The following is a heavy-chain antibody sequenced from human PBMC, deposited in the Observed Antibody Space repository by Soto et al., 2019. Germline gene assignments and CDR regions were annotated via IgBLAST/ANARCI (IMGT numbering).Heavy chain of an antibody. CDR2: SYSGGST. Sequence: EVQLVESGGGLVQPGGSLRLSCAASGFTVSSNYMSWVRQAPGKGLEWVSVSYSGGSTYYADSVKGRFTIARHTSKNTLYLQMNSLRAEDTAVYYCARAGSSSWYFDYWGQGTLVTVSS. CDR3: ARAGSSSWYFDY. J-gene: IGHJ4*02. CDR1: GFTVSSNY. V-gene: IGHV3-53*04. D-gene: IGHD6-13*01.